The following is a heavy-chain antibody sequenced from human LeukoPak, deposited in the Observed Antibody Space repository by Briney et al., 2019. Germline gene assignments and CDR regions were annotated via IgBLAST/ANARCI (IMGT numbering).Heavy chain of an antibody. Sequence: SXXLSLTCTVAGGSISSYYWSWVRQPPGKGLEWIGYIYYSGSTNYNPSLKSRVTISVDTCKNQFSLKLSSVTAADTAVYYCARVERSSGWYLYYWGQGTLVTVSS. V-gene: IGHV4-59*01. CDR3: ARVERSSGWYLYY. CDR1: GGSISSYY. D-gene: IGHD6-19*01. J-gene: IGHJ4*02. CDR2: IYYSGST.